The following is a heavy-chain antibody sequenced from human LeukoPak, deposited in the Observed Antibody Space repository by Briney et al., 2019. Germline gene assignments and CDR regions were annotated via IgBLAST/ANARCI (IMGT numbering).Heavy chain of an antibody. V-gene: IGHV1-18*01. CDR2: ISAYNGNT. CDR3: ARDGFLLGADKTTDLGATGRWNAFDI. D-gene: IGHD1-26*01. J-gene: IGHJ3*02. Sequence: ASVKVSCKASGYTFTSYGISWVRQAPGQGLEWMGWISAYNGNTNYAQKLQGRVTMTTDTSTSTAYMELRSLRSDDTAVYYCARDGFLLGADKTTDLGATGRWNAFDIWGQGTMVTVSS. CDR1: GYTFTSYG.